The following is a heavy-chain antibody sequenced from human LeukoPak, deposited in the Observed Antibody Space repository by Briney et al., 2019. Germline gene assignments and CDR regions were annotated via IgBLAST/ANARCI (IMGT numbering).Heavy chain of an antibody. D-gene: IGHD4-17*01. CDR2: ISGDGSAT. CDR3: AKDWAVTPRRGDAFDI. CDR1: GFTFSSYA. Sequence: GGSLRLSCAASGFTFSSYAMSWVRQAPGKGLEWVSLISGDGSATYYADSVKGRFTISRDNSKNSLYVQMNSLRTEDTALYYCAKDWAVTPRRGDAFDIWGQGTMVTVSS. J-gene: IGHJ3*02. V-gene: IGHV3-43*02.